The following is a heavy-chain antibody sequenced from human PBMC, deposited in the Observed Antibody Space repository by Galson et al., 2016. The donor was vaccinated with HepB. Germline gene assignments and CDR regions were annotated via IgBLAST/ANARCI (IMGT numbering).Heavy chain of an antibody. CDR3: ARDTRGFGGSLDV. J-gene: IGHJ6*02. CDR1: GFLFENYQ. V-gene: IGHV3-48*03. Sequence: SLRLSCAGSGFLFENYQMNWIRQAPGKGLEWVSYISTTGNAVYYTDSVRGRFTVSRDSAKGSVSLQMSSLRPEDTATYYCARDTRGFGGSLDVWGQGTTVSVSS. CDR2: ISTTGNAV. D-gene: IGHD4-23*01.